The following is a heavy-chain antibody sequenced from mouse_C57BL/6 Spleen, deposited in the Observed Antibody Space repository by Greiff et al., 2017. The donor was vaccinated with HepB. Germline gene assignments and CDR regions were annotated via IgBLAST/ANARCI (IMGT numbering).Heavy chain of an antibody. CDR3: ARDQGYYGSPWYFDV. CDR1: GFTFSDYY. J-gene: IGHJ1*03. V-gene: IGHV5-16*01. Sequence: EVHLVESEGGLVQPGSSMKLSCTASGFTFSDYYMAWVRQVPEKGLEWVANINYDGSSTYYLDSLKSRFIISRDNAKNILYLQMSSLKSEDTATYYCARDQGYYGSPWYFDVWGTGTTVTVSS. D-gene: IGHD1-1*01. CDR2: INYDGSST.